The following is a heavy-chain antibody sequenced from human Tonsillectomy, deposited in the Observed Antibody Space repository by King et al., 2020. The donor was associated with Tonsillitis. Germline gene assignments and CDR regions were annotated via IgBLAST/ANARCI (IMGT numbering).Heavy chain of an antibody. V-gene: IGHV4-34*01. Sequence: VQLQQWGAGLLKPSETLSLTCAVYGGSFSGYYWSWIRQPPGKGLEWIGEINHSGSTNYNPSLKSRVTISVDTSKNQFSLKLSSVTAADTAVYYCARRWVFDYWGQGTLVTVSS. CDR2: INHSGST. D-gene: IGHD3-16*01. CDR1: GGSFSGYY. CDR3: ARRWVFDY. J-gene: IGHJ4*02.